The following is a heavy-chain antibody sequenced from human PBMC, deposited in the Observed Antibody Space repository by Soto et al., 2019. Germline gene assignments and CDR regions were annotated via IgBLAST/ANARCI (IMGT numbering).Heavy chain of an antibody. D-gene: IGHD2-2*01. CDR2: IYTAGGT. J-gene: IGHJ5*02. Sequence: EVQLEETGGGLIQPGGSLRLSCAASGFTVSNTYMTWVRQPPGKGLECVSVIYTAGGTNYAHSVKGRFIISRDNSKTTLYLQMNSLRAEDTAVYYCARALPVAKGGFDPWGQGTLVTVSS. CDR1: GFTVSNTY. CDR3: ARALPVAKGGFDP. V-gene: IGHV3-53*02.